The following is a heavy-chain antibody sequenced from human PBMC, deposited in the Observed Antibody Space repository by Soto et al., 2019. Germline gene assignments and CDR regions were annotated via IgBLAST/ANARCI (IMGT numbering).Heavy chain of an antibody. CDR1: GGTFSSYA. CDR3: AGGPGALSGMDV. V-gene: IGHV1-69*01. CDR2: IIPILGTA. Sequence: QVQLVQSGAEVKKPGSSVKVSCKASGGTFSSYAISWVRQAPGQGLEWMGGIIPILGTANYAQKVQVRVTNTADESTSKAYMELSSLRAEDTAVYYCAGGPGALSGMDVWGQGTTVTVSS. D-gene: IGHD3-16*01. J-gene: IGHJ6*02.